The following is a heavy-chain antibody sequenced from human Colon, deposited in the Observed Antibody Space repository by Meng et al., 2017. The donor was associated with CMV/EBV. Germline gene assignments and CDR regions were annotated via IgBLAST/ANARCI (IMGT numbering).Heavy chain of an antibody. V-gene: IGHV7-4-1*02. D-gene: IGHD6-19*01. CDR2: INTNTGNP. CDR1: GSTFTSYA. CDR3: ARELDSSGWYGGEDY. J-gene: IGHJ4*02. Sequence: SGSTFTSYAMNWVRQAPGQGLEWMGWINTNTGNPTYAQGFTGRFVFSLDTSVSTAYLQISSLKAEDTAVYYCARELDSSGWYGGEDYWGQGTLVTVSS.